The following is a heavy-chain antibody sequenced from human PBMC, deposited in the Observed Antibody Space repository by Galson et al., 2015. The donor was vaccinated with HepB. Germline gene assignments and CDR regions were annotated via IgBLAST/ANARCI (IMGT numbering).Heavy chain of an antibody. D-gene: IGHD5-12*01. V-gene: IGHV3-15*01. CDR3: TPDIVATKTDY. Sequence: SLRLSCAASGFTFSNAWMSWVRQAPGKGLEWVGRIKSKTDGGTTDYAAPVKGRFAISRDDSKNTLYLQMNSLKTEDTAVYYCTPDIVATKTDYWGQGTLVTVSS. J-gene: IGHJ4*02. CDR1: GFTFSNAW. CDR2: IKSKTDGGTT.